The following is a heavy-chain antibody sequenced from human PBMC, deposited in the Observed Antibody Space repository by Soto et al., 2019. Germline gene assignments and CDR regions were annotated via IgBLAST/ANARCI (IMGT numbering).Heavy chain of an antibody. Sequence: WALRLSCAASVFTFNHYAMSWVRQAPGKGLEWVSIIIANGGTFYADSVKGRFTISRDNSKNTVYLQMSSLRVEDTAIYYCAKDYTVAADPSSVILFDYWGQGALVTVSS. V-gene: IGHV3-23*01. CDR2: IIANGGT. D-gene: IGHD2-15*01. CDR3: AKDYTVAADPSSVILFDY. J-gene: IGHJ4*02. CDR1: VFTFNHYA.